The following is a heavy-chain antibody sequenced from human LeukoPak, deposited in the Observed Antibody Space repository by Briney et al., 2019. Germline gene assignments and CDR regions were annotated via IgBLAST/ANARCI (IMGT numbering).Heavy chain of an antibody. CDR3: AKPYYYGSGSYGGFDY. Sequence: GSLRLSCAASGFTFSSYAMSWVRQAPGKGLEWVSAISDSGTSTYSADSMKGRFTISRDNSKNTLYLQMNSLRADDTAVYYCAKPYYYGSGSYGGFDYWGQGTLVTVSS. CDR2: ISDSGTST. CDR1: GFTFSSYA. V-gene: IGHV3-23*01. J-gene: IGHJ4*02. D-gene: IGHD3-10*01.